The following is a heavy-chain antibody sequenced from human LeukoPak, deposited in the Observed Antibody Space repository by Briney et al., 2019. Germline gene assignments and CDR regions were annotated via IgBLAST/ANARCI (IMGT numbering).Heavy chain of an antibody. Sequence: SETLSLTCSVSDDTITLYYWTWIRQPPGKGLEGIGYLDHTGSTNFNPSLNSRVSISRDTSKNPFSLMLRSVTAADTVFYFCARGRVSSSTWYSTYCYYFYMDVWGKGTTVTVSS. J-gene: IGHJ6*03. CDR2: LDHTGST. V-gene: IGHV4-59*12. CDR1: DDTITLYY. CDR3: ARGRVSSSTWYSTYCYYFYMDV. D-gene: IGHD4-11*01.